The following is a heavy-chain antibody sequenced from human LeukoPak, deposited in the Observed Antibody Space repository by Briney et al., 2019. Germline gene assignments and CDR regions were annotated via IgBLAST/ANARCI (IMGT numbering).Heavy chain of an antibody. V-gene: IGHV3-7*01. CDR3: ARDGEYYDFWSGYFQNWFDP. J-gene: IGHJ5*02. CDR2: IKQDGSEK. Sequence: GGSLRLSCAASGLTFSSYWMHWVRQAPGKGLEWVANIKQDGSEKYYVDSVKGRFTISRDNAKNSLYLQMNSLRAEDTAVYYCARDGEYYDFWSGYFQNWFDPWGQGTLVTVSS. CDR1: GLTFSSYW. D-gene: IGHD3-3*01.